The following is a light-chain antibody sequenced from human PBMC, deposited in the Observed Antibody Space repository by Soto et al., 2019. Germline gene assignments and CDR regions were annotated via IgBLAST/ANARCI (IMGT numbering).Light chain of an antibody. CDR2: DAS. CDR1: QSVSSY. J-gene: IGKJ5*01. Sequence: EIVLTQSPATLSMSPGERATLSGMASQSVSSYLAWYQQKPGQAPRLLIYDASNRATGIPARFSGSGSGIDFTLTISSLEPEDFAVYYCQQYGSSSITFGQGTRLEIK. V-gene: IGKV3-11*01. CDR3: QQYGSSSIT.